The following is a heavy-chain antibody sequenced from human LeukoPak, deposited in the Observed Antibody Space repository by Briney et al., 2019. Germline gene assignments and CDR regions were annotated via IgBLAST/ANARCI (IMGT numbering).Heavy chain of an antibody. CDR2: INSDGINT. V-gene: IGHV3-74*01. CDR3: ARDLGQYYDTSDNWFDP. Sequence: GGSLRLSCADSGFTFDDYGMSWVRHAPGKGLVWVSRINSDGINTSYADSVKGRFTISRDNAKNTLNLQMNSLRAEDTAVYYCARDLGQYYDTSDNWFDPWGQGTLVTVSS. J-gene: IGHJ5*02. D-gene: IGHD3-22*01. CDR1: GFTFDDYG.